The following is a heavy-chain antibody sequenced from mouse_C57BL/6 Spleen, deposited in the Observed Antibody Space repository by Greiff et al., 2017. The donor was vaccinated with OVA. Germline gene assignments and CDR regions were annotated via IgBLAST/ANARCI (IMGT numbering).Heavy chain of an antibody. V-gene: IGHV5-17*01. Sequence: EVKLMESGGGLVKPGGSLKLSCAASGFTFSDYGMHWVRQAPEKGLEWVAYISSGSSTIYYADTVKGRFTISSDNAKNTLFLQMTSLRSEDTAMYYCARNYYYGSSFDYWGQGTTLTVSS. D-gene: IGHD1-1*01. CDR2: ISSGSSTI. J-gene: IGHJ2*01. CDR3: ARNYYYGSSFDY. CDR1: GFTFSDYG.